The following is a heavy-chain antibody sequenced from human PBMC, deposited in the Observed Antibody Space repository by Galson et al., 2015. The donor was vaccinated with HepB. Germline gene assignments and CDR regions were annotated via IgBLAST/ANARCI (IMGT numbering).Heavy chain of an antibody. J-gene: IGHJ3*02. CDR2: ISDDLWST. CDR1: GYNWKNDT. V-gene: IGHV1-18*01. D-gene: IGHD5/OR15-5a*01. Sequence: SVKVSCKAFGYNWKNDTISWVRQAPGQGLEWLGWISDDLWSTNSAHNLQGRVTMTTDTSTNSAYMDLRNLTSEDTAVYYCARDQGMSTSGGDGFDIWGQGTMVTVST. CDR3: ARDQGMSTSGGDGFDI.